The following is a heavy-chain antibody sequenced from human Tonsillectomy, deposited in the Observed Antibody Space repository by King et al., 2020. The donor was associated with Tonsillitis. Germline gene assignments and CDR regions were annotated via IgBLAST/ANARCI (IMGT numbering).Heavy chain of an antibody. Sequence: VQLLESGGGLVQPGGSLRLSCAASRFIFSSFAMTWARQAPGKGLECVSGISGSGGDTYYADSVKGRFTISRDNSRNTLYLQMNSLRADDTAVYYCARQLGYTYGPFDYWGQGSPVIVSS. V-gene: IGHV3-23*01. J-gene: IGHJ4*02. D-gene: IGHD5-18*01. CDR2: ISGSGGDT. CDR3: ARQLGYTYGPFDY. CDR1: RFIFSSFA.